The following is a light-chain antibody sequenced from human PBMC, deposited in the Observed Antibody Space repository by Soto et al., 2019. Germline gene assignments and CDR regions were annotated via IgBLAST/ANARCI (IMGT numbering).Light chain of an antibody. V-gene: IGKV1-39*01. J-gene: IGKJ3*01. CDR2: AAS. CDR1: QSISSY. Sequence: TQSPGTLSLSPGERATITCRASQSISSYLNWYQQKPGKAPKLLIYAASSLQSGVPSRFSGSGSGTDFTLTISSLQPEDFATYYCQQSYSTPFTFGPGTKVDIK. CDR3: QQSYSTPFT.